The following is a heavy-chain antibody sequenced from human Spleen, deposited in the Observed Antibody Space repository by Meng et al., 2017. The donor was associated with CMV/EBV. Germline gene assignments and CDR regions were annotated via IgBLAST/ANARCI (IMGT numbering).Heavy chain of an antibody. CDR3: ARDRSRGGMDV. V-gene: IGHV3-9*01. Sequence: LRLSCAASGFNYNDYAMHWVRRAPGKGLEWVSRISGNSDEVAYADSVKGRFTISRDNSKNSLYLQMNSLGTEDTAVYYCARDRSRGGMDVWGQGTTVTVSS. D-gene: IGHD3-10*01. J-gene: IGHJ6*02. CDR1: GFNYNDYA. CDR2: ISGNSDEV.